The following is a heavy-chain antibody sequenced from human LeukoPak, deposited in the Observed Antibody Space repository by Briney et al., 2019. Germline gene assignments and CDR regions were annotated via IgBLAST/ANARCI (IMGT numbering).Heavy chain of an antibody. CDR1: GGSISSGDYY. Sequence: SETLSLTCTVSGGSISSGDYYWSWIRQPPGKGLEWIGYIYYSGSTYYNPSLKSRVTISVDTSKNQFSLKLSSVTAADTAVYYCASQLNYDILTGPARSGYYFTTGAREPWSPSPQ. CDR3: ASQLNYDILTGPARSGYYFTT. V-gene: IGHV4-30-4*01. CDR2: IYYSGST. J-gene: IGHJ4*02. D-gene: IGHD3-9*01.